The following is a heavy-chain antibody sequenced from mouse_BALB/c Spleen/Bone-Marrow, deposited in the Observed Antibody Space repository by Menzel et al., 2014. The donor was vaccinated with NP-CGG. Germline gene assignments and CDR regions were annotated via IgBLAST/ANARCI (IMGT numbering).Heavy chain of an antibody. Sequence: EGRLVESGGGLVQPGGSRKLSCAASGFTFRSFGMHWVRQAPEKGLEWVAYISSGSSTIYYADTVKGRFTISRDNPKNTLFLQMTILRTGHPARYSRVRFAPLPYSGQGTLCPGSA. CDR2: ISSGSSTI. J-gene: IGHJ3*01. V-gene: IGHV5-17*02. CDR3: VRFAPLPY. CDR1: GFTFRSFG.